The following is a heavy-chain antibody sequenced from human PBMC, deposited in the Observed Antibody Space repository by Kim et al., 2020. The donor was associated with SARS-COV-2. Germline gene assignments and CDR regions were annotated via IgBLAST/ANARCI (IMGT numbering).Heavy chain of an antibody. J-gene: IGHJ4*02. CDR2: IYHSGST. Sequence: SETLSLTCTVSGYSISSGYYWGWIRQPPGKGLEWIGSIYHSGSTYYNPSLKSRVTISVDTSKNQFSLKLSSVTAADTAVYYCARGVAATGGLFDYWGQGT. V-gene: IGHV4-38-2*02. D-gene: IGHD2-15*01. CDR3: ARGVAATGGLFDY. CDR1: GYSISSGYY.